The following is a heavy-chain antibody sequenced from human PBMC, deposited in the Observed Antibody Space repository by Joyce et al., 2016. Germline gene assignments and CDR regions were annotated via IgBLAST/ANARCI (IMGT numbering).Heavy chain of an antibody. J-gene: IGHJ5*01. D-gene: IGHD4-17*01. V-gene: IGHV3-23*01. CDR2: ISGRGERT. CDR1: GFNFRNNA. CDR3: ARSPHYGDPPYNWFDS. Sequence: EVQLLESGGGFVQPGGSLRLSCVASGFNFRNNAMSWVRQAPGKGLEWVSSISGRGERTYSADSVKGLFTISRDNSKNTLYLQMHSLKAEDTAVYYCARSPHYGDPPYNWFDSWGQGTLVTVTS.